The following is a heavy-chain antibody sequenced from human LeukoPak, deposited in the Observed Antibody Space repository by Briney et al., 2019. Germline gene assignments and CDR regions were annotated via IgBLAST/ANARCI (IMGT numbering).Heavy chain of an antibody. CDR2: ISGSGGST. Sequence: GGSLRLSCAASGFTFSSYAMSWVRQAPGKGLEWVSAISGSGGSTYYADSVKGRFTISRDNSENTLYLQMNSLRAEDTAVYYCAKDCSSTSCYTFDPWGQGTLVTVSS. D-gene: IGHD2-2*02. J-gene: IGHJ5*02. CDR1: GFTFSSYA. V-gene: IGHV3-23*01. CDR3: AKDCSSTSCYTFDP.